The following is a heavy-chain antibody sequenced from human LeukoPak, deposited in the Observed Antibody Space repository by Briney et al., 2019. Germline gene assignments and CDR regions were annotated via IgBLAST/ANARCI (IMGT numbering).Heavy chain of an antibody. Sequence: SVKVSCKASGGTFSSYAISWVRQAPGQGLEWMGRIIPIFGTANYAQKFQGRVTITTDESTSTAYMELSSLRSEDTAVYYCARGNITMTSGQEHWFDPWGQGTLVTVSS. CDR1: GGTFSSYA. V-gene: IGHV1-69*05. D-gene: IGHD3-22*01. CDR2: IIPIFGTA. J-gene: IGHJ5*02. CDR3: ARGNITMTSGQEHWFDP.